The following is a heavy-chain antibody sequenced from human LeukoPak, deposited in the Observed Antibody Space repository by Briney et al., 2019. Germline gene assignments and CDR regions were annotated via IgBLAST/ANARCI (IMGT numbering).Heavy chain of an antibody. D-gene: IGHD2-8*01. V-gene: IGHV3-30*18. Sequence: PGGSLRLSCAASGFTFSSYSMNWVRQAPGKGLEWVAVISYDGSNKYYADSVKGRFTISRDNSKNTLYLQMNSLRAEDTAVYYCAKDSGYCTNGVCYMTGWFDPWGQGTLVTVSS. CDR1: GFTFSSYS. CDR2: ISYDGSNK. CDR3: AKDSGYCTNGVCYMTGWFDP. J-gene: IGHJ5*02.